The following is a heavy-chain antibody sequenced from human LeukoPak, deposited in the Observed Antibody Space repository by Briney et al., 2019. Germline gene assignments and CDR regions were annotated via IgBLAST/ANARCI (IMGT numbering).Heavy chain of an antibody. D-gene: IGHD2-15*01. V-gene: IGHV1-18*01. CDR3: ARASYCSGGSCYSDY. CDR1: GYTFTSYS. Sequence: ASVKVSCKASGYTFTSYSISWVRQAPGQGLEWMGWISAYNGNTIYAQKVKGRVTMTTDTSTSTAYMELRSQKSDDTAVYYCARASYCSGGSCYSDYWGQGTLVTASS. CDR2: ISAYNGNT. J-gene: IGHJ4*02.